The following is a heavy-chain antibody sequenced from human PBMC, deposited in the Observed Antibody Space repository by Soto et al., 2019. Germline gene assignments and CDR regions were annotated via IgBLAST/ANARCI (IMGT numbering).Heavy chain of an antibody. D-gene: IGHD2-15*01. V-gene: IGHV6-1*01. CDR2: TYYRSKWYN. CDR3: TTEGPDCSGGSCSIDY. Sequence: SQTLSLTCAISGDSVSSNSAAWNWIRQSPSRGLEWLGRTYYRSKWYNDYAVSVKSRITINPDTSKNQFSLQLNSVTPDDTAVYSRTTEGPDCSGGSCSIDYWGQGTLVTVSS. J-gene: IGHJ4*02. CDR1: GDSVSSNSAA.